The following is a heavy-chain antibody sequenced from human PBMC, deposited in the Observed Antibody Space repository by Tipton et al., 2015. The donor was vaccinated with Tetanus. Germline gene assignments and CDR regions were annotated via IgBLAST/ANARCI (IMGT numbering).Heavy chain of an antibody. CDR2: ISYSGSA. J-gene: IGHJ4*02. Sequence: TLSLTCTVSDGSLGTFYWTWIRQPPGRGLEWIGYISYSGSAKYNPSLKSRLTISVDTSRAQFSLKLRSVTAADTAVYFCARGPLENEGYFDSWGQGILVTVTA. CDR1: DGSLGTFY. CDR3: ARGPLENEGYFDS. V-gene: IGHV4-59*01. D-gene: IGHD1-1*01.